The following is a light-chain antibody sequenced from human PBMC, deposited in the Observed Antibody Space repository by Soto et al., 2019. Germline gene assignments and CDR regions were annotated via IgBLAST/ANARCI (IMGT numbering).Light chain of an antibody. CDR3: QQYYSTPHT. Sequence: DIVMTQSPDSLAVSLGERATINCKSSQSVLYSSNNKNYLAWYQQKPGQPPKLLIYWASTRESGVPDRFSGGGSGTDFTLTISSLQAEDVAVYYCQQYYSTPHTFGQGTKVEIK. CDR2: WAS. J-gene: IGKJ1*01. V-gene: IGKV4-1*01. CDR1: QSVLYSSNNKNY.